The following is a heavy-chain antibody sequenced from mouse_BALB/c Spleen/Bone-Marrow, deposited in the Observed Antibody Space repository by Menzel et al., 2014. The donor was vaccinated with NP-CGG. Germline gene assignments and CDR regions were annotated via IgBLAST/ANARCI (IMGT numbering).Heavy chain of an antibody. CDR2: ISGGGSYI. CDR1: GFTFSSYG. CDR3: AREGYDYDWFAD. V-gene: IGHV5-9-2*01. J-gene: IGHJ3*01. D-gene: IGHD2-4*01. Sequence: EVKLMESGGDLVKPGGSLKLSCAASGFTFSSYGMSWVRQTPEKRLEWVATISGGGSYIYYADNVKRRFIISRDNAKNNLYLQVRSLRSEDTALYYCAREGYDYDWFADWGQGTLVTVSA.